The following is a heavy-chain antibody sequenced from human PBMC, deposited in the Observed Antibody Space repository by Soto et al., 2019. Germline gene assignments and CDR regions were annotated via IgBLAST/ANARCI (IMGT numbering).Heavy chain of an antibody. CDR3: AKELVGYYYGSGYY. CDR1: GFTFSSYW. J-gene: IGHJ4*02. CDR2: INNDGSDR. D-gene: IGHD3-10*01. Sequence: GGSLRLSCAASGFTFSSYWMHWVRQVPGKGLVWVSRINNDGSDRRYADSVKDRFTISRDNAKNTLYLQMNSLRAEDTAVYYCAKELVGYYYGSGYYWGQGTLVTVSS. V-gene: IGHV3-74*01.